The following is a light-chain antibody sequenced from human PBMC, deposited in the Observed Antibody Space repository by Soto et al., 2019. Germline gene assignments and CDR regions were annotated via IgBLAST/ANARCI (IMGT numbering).Light chain of an antibody. J-gene: IGKJ1*01. Sequence: EIVMTQSPATLSVSPGERATLACRARQSVSSNLAWYQQKPGQAPRLLIYGASTRATGIPARFSGSGSGTEFTLTISSLQSEDFAVYYCQQYNKWPPWTFGQGTKVDIK. V-gene: IGKV3-15*01. CDR3: QQYNKWPPWT. CDR2: GAS. CDR1: QSVSSN.